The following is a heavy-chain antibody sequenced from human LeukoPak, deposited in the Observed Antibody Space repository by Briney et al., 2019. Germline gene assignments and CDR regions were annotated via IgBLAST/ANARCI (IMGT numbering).Heavy chain of an antibody. D-gene: IGHD3-22*01. J-gene: IGHJ5*02. Sequence: PSETLSLTCIVSGYSISNCYYWGWVRQPPGKGLEWIGTIHHSGTTYYSTSLRSRVTTSVDTSKNQFSLNLSSVTAADTTVYYCARSFYDTRGRFDPWGQGTLVTVSS. CDR2: IHHSGTT. V-gene: IGHV4-38-2*02. CDR1: GYSISNCYY. CDR3: ARSFYDTRGRFDP.